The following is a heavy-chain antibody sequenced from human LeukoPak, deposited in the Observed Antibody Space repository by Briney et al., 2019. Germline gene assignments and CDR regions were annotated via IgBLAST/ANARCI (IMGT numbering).Heavy chain of an antibody. CDR2: IYSGGST. CDR3: ASEQQLAPRYFDL. CDR1: EFSVGSNY. J-gene: IGHJ2*01. V-gene: IGHV3-66*01. Sequence: GGSLRLSCAASEFSVGSNYMTWVRQAPGKGLEWVSLIYSGGSTYYADSVKGRFTISRDNAKNSLYLQMNSLRAEDTAVYYCASEQQLAPRYFDLWGRGTLVTVSS. D-gene: IGHD6-13*01.